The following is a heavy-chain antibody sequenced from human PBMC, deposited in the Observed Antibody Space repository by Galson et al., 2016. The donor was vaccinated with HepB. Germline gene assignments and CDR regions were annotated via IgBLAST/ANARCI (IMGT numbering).Heavy chain of an antibody. CDR1: GGSISDINW. CDR3: AREQRFGDLFFDY. CDR2: IHHTGDT. Sequence: SETLSLTCAVSGGSISDINWWSWVRQPPGKGLEWIGEIHHTGDTNYNPSLKSRVNISVDKSKKHFSLKLSSVTAAETAVYYWAREQRFGDLFFDYWGQGILVNVSS. J-gene: IGHJ4*02. V-gene: IGHV4-4*02. D-gene: IGHD3-10*01.